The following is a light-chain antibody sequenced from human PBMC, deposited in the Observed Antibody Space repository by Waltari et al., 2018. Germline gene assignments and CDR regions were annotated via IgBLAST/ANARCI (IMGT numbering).Light chain of an antibody. CDR1: RAPSSTL. CDR3: QTGGHGTWV. CDR2: VKSDGSH. J-gene: IGLJ3*02. V-gene: IGLV4-69*01. Sequence: QLVLTQSPSASPSLGASVKLTCTLRRAPSSTLIDWLQQQPKKGPRFLMKVKSDGSHSKGDEIPDRFSGSSSGAERYLTISSLQSEDEADYYCQTGGHGTWVFGGGTKLTVL.